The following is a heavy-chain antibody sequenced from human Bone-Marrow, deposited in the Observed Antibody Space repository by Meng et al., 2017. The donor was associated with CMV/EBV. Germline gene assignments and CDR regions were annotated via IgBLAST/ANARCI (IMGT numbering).Heavy chain of an antibody. D-gene: IGHD2-2*01. CDR2: ISSSSSTI. J-gene: IGHJ4*02. CDR1: GFTFSSYA. Sequence: GESLKISCAASGFTFSSYAMHWVRQAPGKGLEWVSYISSSSSTIYYADSVKGRFTISRDNAKNSLYLQMNSLRAEDTAVYYCARRCSSTSCYGGDNYYFDYWGQGTLVTVSS. V-gene: IGHV3-48*04. CDR3: ARRCSSTSCYGGDNYYFDY.